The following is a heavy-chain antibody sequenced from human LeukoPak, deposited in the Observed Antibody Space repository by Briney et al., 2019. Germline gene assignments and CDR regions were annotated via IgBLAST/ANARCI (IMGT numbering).Heavy chain of an antibody. CDR2: IYYSGST. D-gene: IGHD6-13*01. CDR3: ARSYSSSWPNYYYYYGMDV. J-gene: IGHJ6*02. V-gene: IGHV4-31*03. Sequence: SETLSLTCTVSGGSISSGGYYWSWIRPRPGKGLEWIGYIYYSGSTYYNPSLKSRVTISVDTSKNQFSLKLSSVTAADTAVYYCARSYSSSWPNYYYYYGMDVWGQGTTVTVSS. CDR1: GGSISSGGYY.